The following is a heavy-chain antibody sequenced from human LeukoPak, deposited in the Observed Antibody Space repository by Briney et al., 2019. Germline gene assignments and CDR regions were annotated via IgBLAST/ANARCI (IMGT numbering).Heavy chain of an antibody. D-gene: IGHD3-22*01. CDR2: INRSGST. CDR1: GGSFSGYY. V-gene: IGHV4-34*01. J-gene: IGHJ4*02. Sequence: PSETLSLTCAVYGGSFSGYYWSWIRQPPGKGLEWIGEINRSGSTNYNPSLKSRVTISVDTSKNQFSLKLSSVTAADTAVYYCARGYYYDSSGRFAYWGQGTLVTVSS. CDR3: ARGYYYDSSGRFAY.